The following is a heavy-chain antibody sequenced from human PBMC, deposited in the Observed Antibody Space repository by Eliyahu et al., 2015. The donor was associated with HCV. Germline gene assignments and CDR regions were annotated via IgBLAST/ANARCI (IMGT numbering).Heavy chain of an antibody. CDR1: GGTFSSNA. Sequence: QVQLVQSGAEVKKPGSSVKVSCKVSGGTFSSNAINWVRQAPGQGLEWMGGVIPMFGITSYAEKFQGRVTITADESTSTVYMELSSLRADDTAVYYCARDPEVPPVMRLYYYAMDVWGKGTTVTVSS. D-gene: IGHD2-2*01. CDR2: VIPMFGIT. CDR3: ARDPEVPPVMRLYYYAMDV. J-gene: IGHJ6*04. V-gene: IGHV1-69*01.